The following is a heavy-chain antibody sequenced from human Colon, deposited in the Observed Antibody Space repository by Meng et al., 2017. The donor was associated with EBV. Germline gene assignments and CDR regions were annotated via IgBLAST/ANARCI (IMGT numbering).Heavy chain of an antibody. Sequence: QLQLQEWGPGLVKPSETLSLTCTVSGGSLDNSDYLWDWIRQPPGKGLEWIGSVRYSGTAYYNPSLTSRVTISVDTSKNQFSLNLSSLTAADTAVYYCARHVYGDSYGFWGQGTLVTVSS. V-gene: IGHV4-39*01. CDR1: GGSLDNSDYL. J-gene: IGHJ4*02. CDR3: ARHVYGDSYGF. CDR2: VRYSGTA. D-gene: IGHD4-17*01.